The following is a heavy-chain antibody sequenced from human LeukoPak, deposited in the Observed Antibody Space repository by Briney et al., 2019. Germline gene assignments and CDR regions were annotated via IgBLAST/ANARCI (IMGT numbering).Heavy chain of an antibody. CDR2: IYYSGST. D-gene: IGHD6-19*01. CDR3: ARDSVQWLVPGAFDS. Sequence: SETLSLTCTVSGGSISSYYWSWIRQPPGKGLEWIGYIYYSGSTNYNPSLKSGSTISVDTSKNQFSLNLSSVTAEDTAVYDRARDSVQWLVPGAFDSWGQGTMVTVSS. CDR1: GGSISSYY. V-gene: IGHV4-59*12. J-gene: IGHJ3*02.